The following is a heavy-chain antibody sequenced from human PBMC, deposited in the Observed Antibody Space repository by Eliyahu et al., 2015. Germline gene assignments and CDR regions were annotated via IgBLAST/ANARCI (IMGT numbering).Heavy chain of an antibody. J-gene: IGHJ6*02. V-gene: IGHV3-15*01. D-gene: IGHD3-3*01. CDR1: GFTFSNXW. CDR2: IKSQTDGGTT. CDR3: TTITIFGVIIRTYYGMDV. Sequence: EVQLVESGGGLVKPGGSLRLSCVASGFTFSNXWMXWVRQAPGKGLEWVGRIKSQTDGGTTDYAAPVKGRFTISRDDSKNTVYLQMNSLKTEDTAVYYCTTITIFGVIIRTYYGMDVWGQGTTVTVSS.